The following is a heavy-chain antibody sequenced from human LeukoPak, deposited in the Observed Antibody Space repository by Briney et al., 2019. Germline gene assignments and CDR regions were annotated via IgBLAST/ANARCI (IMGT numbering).Heavy chain of an antibody. CDR3: ARGGTSGYSSSLHFWGGNYYFDY. CDR1: GFTFTNYW. CDR2: IKQDGNEK. J-gene: IGHJ4*02. D-gene: IGHD6-13*01. V-gene: IGHV3-7*01. Sequence: PGGSLTLSCAASGFTFTNYWMSWVRQAPGTGLERVANIKQDGNEKYYVDSVRGRFTITRDNAKNSLYLQMNSLRAEDTAVYYCARGGTSGYSSSLHFWGGNYYFDYWGQGTLVTVSS.